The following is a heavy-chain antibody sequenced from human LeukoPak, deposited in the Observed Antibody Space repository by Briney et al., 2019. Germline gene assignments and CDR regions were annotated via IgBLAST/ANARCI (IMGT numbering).Heavy chain of an antibody. V-gene: IGHV1-18*01. J-gene: IGHJ1*01. CDR2: ISAYNGNT. CDR1: GYPFTSYG. D-gene: IGHD6-13*01. CDR3: ARAAADSQTEYFQH. Sequence: ASVKASCKASGYPFTSYGISWVRQAPGQGLEWMGWISAYNGNTNYAQKLQGRVTMTTDTSTSTAYMELRSLRSDDTAVYYCARAAADSQTEYFQHWGQGTLVTVSS.